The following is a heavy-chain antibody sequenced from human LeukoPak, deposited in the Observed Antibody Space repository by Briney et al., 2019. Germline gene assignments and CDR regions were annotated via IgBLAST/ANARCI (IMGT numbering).Heavy chain of an antibody. CDR1: GFIFSSYA. J-gene: IGHJ6*03. CDR2: ISGSGGST. V-gene: IGHV3-23*01. D-gene: IGHD1-20*01. Sequence: PGGSLRLSCAASGFIFSSYAMSWVRQAPGKGLEWVSAISGSGGSTYYADSVKGRFTISRDNSKNTLYLQMSSLRAEDTAVYYCARDLTGTLSMDVWGKGTTVTVSS. CDR3: ARDLTGTLSMDV.